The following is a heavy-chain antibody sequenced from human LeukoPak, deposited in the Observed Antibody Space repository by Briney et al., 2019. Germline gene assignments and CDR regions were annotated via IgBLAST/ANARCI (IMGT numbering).Heavy chain of an antibody. CDR2: ISGSGGTA. CDR1: GYSFTSYW. D-gene: IGHD3-22*01. CDR3: AKKGYYDGSGYYMYYFDH. Sequence: GESLKISCKGSGYSFTSYWIGWVRQMPGKGLEWVSAISGSGGTAYYADSVKGRFTISRDNSKNTLYLQMNSLRAEDTAVYYCAKKGYYDGSGYYMYYFDHWGQGTLVTVSS. J-gene: IGHJ4*02. V-gene: IGHV3-23*01.